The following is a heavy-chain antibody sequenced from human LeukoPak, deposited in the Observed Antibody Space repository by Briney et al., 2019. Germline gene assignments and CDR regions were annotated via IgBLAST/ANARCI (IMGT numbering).Heavy chain of an antibody. CDR1: GYTFTSYD. J-gene: IGHJ5*02. V-gene: IGHV1-69*06. CDR3: ARDHGVAVAGNWFDP. Sequence: ASVKVSCKASGYTFTSYDINWVRQAPGQGLEWMGGIIPIFGTANYAQKFQGRVTITADKSTSTAYMELSSLRSEDTAVYYCARDHGVAVAGNWFDPWGQGTLVTVSS. CDR2: IIPIFGTA. D-gene: IGHD6-19*01.